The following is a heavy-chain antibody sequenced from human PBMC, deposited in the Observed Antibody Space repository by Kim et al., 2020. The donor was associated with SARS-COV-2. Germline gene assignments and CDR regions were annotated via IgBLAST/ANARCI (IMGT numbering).Heavy chain of an antibody. CDR2: ITKNSTTI. D-gene: IGHD3-16*01. Sequence: GGSLRLSCATSGFTFSAYDMHWVRRAPGKGLEWLSFITKNSTTIYYADSVKGRFTISRDNAKNSLYLQMNSLRDEDTALYYCARDRMGGAFDIWGQGTMVTVSS. CDR1: GFTFSAYD. CDR3: ARDRMGGAFDI. V-gene: IGHV3-48*02. J-gene: IGHJ3*02.